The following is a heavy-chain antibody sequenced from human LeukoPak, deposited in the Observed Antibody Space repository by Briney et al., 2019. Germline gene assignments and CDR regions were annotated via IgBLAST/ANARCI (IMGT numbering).Heavy chain of an antibody. V-gene: IGHV4-39*07. D-gene: IGHD2-21*01. CDR3: GRVIWSYYFDY. CDR2: MYYRGNT. CDR1: GGSISSSSYY. J-gene: IGHJ4*02. Sequence: PSETLSLTCTVSGGSISSSSYYWGWIRQPPGKGLEWIGSMYYRGNTYYNPSLKSRVTISVDTSKNHFSLKLSSVTAADTAVYYCGRVIWSYYFDYWGQGTLVTVSS.